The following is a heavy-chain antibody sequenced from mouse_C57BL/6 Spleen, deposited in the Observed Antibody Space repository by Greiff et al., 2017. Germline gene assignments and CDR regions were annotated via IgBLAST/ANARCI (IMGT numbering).Heavy chain of an antibody. CDR1: GYTFTSYG. CDR3: ASTYYGNGEPWAY. V-gene: IGHV1-81*01. J-gene: IGHJ3*01. D-gene: IGHD2-10*01. Sequence: QVQLQQSGAELARPGASVKLSCKASGYTFTSYGISWVKQRTGQGLEWIGEIYPRSGNTSYNEKFKGKATLTADKSSSTAYMELRSLTSEDSAVYICASTYYGNGEPWAYWGQGTLVTVSA. CDR2: IYPRSGNT.